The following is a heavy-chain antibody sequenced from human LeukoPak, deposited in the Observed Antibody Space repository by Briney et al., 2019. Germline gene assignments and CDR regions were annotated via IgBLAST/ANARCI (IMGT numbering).Heavy chain of an antibody. Sequence: GGSLRLSCAPSGFTFSSYSMNWVRQAPGKGLEWISYISSSSNTIYYADSVRGRFTISRHNAKNSLYLQVNSLRDEDTAVYYCARDGGYCSGCNLHYLKFDYWGQGTLVTVSS. CDR1: GFTFSSYS. V-gene: IGHV3-48*02. CDR2: ISSSSNTI. J-gene: IGHJ4*02. CDR3: ARDGGYCSGCNLHYLKFDY. D-gene: IGHD2-15*01.